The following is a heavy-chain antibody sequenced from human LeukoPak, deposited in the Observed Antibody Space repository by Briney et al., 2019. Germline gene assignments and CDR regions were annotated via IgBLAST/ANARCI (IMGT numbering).Heavy chain of an antibody. J-gene: IGHJ3*02. CDR3: ARDKGELLLSGDAFDI. CDR1: GGSISSYY. D-gene: IGHD1-26*01. V-gene: IGHV4-59*01. CDR2: IYYSGST. Sequence: PSETLSLTCTVSGGSISSYYWSWIRQPPGKGLEWIGYIYYSGSTNYNPSLKSRVTISVNTSKNQFSLKLSSVTAADTAVYYCARDKGELLLSGDAFDIWGQGTMVTVSS.